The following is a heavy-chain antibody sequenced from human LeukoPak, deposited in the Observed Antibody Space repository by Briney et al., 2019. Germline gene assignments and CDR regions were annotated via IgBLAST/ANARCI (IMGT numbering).Heavy chain of an antibody. Sequence: GVSLRLSCVASGFTFSTHWMSWVRQVPGKGLEWVANIKEDGSAKYYVDSVKGRFTISRDNAKKSLYLQMNSLRAEDSAVYYCASGYLDDFWGQGTQVTVSS. V-gene: IGHV3-7*01. CDR3: ASGYLDDF. CDR2: IKEDGSAK. D-gene: IGHD3-3*01. J-gene: IGHJ4*02. CDR1: GFTFSTHW.